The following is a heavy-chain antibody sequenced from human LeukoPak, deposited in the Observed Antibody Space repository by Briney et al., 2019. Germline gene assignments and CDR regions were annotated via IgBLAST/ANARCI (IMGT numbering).Heavy chain of an antibody. D-gene: IGHD2-15*01. Sequence: PGGSLTLSRAASGLTFSSHAMHWARQAPGKGREYVSALTSNGRRTYYANSVKGRFTISRDNSQNTLYLHMGSLRPEDMAVYYCARGNIVVVVAADGRDVWGQGTTVTVSS. CDR2: LTSNGRRT. CDR1: GLTFSSHA. CDR3: ARGNIVVVVAADGRDV. J-gene: IGHJ6*02. V-gene: IGHV3-64*01.